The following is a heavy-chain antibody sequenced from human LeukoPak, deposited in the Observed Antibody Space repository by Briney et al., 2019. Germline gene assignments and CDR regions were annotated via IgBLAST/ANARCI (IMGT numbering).Heavy chain of an antibody. D-gene: IGHD2-2*01. Sequence: GGSLRLSCAASRFIFNTYAMRWVRQAPGKGLEWVSCISSRGDSTYYADSVKGRFTISRDNSKNILYLQMNSLRAEDTAVYYCARARYCGSTSCYLDYWGQGTLVTVSS. V-gene: IGHV3-23*01. CDR1: RFIFNTYA. CDR3: ARARYCGSTSCYLDY. J-gene: IGHJ4*02. CDR2: ISSRGDST.